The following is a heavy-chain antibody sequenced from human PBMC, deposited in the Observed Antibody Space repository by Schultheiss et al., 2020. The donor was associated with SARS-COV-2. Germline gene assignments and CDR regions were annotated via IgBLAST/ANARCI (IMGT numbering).Heavy chain of an antibody. V-gene: IGHV3-15*01. CDR1: GFTFSKAW. D-gene: IGHD3-22*01. J-gene: IGHJ4*02. CDR2: IKSKSNGGTR. Sequence: GGSLRLSCAASGFTFSKAWMTWVRQAPGKGLEWVGRIKSKSNGGTRDYAAPVKGRFTISRDDSKNTLYLQMNSLKTEDTDVYYCTTVFYDSSGFDYWGQGILVTASS. CDR3: TTVFYDSSGFDY.